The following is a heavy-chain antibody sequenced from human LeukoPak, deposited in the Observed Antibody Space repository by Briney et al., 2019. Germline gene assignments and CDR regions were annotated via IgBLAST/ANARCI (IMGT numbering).Heavy chain of an antibody. CDR3: ATWAFYHSLDV. CDR2: INKDGSAT. CDR1: GFTFDAYA. V-gene: IGHV3-43*02. J-gene: IGHJ6*02. D-gene: IGHD1-26*01. Sequence: GGSLRLPCEASGFTFDAYAMHWVRQAPGKGLEWVSLINKDGSATYYADSVKGRFTISRDNSKNSLYLQMNSLRSEDTALYYCATWAFYHSLDVWGQGTTVTASS.